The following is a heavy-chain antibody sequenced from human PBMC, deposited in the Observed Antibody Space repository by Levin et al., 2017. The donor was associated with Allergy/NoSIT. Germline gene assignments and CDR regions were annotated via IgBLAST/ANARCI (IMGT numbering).Heavy chain of an antibody. CDR1: GGSFITSSYF. D-gene: IGHD3-10*01. Sequence: SETLSLTCTVSGGSFITSSYFWAWIRQPPGKGLEWLVSIYYSGTTYYNPSLKSRLTISIDTSTNQFSLKLRSVTAADTAVYYCARHTALLWFEELVFDSWGQG. V-gene: IGHV4-39*01. J-gene: IGHJ4*02. CDR2: IYYSGTT. CDR3: ARHTALLWFEELVFDS.